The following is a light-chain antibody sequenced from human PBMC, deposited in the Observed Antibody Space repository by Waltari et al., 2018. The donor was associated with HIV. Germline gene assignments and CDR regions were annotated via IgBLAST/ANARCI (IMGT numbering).Light chain of an antibody. CDR3: QQYDSSPLT. CDR2: CAS. Sequence: VMTQSPDSLAVSLGERATINCKSSQSVLYSSNNKNYLAWYQQKPGQPPNLLVYCASTRESGVPGRFSGSGSGTDFTLTSSSLQAEDVAVYYCQQYDSSPLTFGGGTKVEIK. CDR1: QSVLYSSNNKNY. V-gene: IGKV4-1*01. J-gene: IGKJ4*01.